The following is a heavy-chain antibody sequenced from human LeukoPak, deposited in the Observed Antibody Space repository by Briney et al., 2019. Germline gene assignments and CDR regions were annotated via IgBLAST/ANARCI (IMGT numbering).Heavy chain of an antibody. CDR2: LTGSGTST. CDR3: ARGGWGVDY. D-gene: IGHD7-27*01. CDR1: GFTFSNYA. J-gene: IGHJ4*02. Sequence: GGSLRLSCAASGFTFSNYAMSWVRQAPGKGLEWFSGLTGSGTSTYYADTVKGRFTISRDNAKNSLYLQMNSLRAEDTAVFYCARGGWGVDYWGQGTLVTVSS. V-gene: IGHV3-23*01.